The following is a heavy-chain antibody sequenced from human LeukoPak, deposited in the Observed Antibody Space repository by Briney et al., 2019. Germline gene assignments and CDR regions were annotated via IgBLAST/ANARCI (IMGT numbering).Heavy chain of an antibody. CDR1: GFTFSSYA. J-gene: IGHJ4*02. V-gene: IGHV3-23*01. CDR3: AKVDAPQEWLLRRAPYYFDY. Sequence: PGGSLRLSCAASGFTFSSYAMSWVRQAPGKGLEWVSAISGSGGSTYYADSVKGRFTISRDNSKNTLYLQMNSLRAEDTAVYYCAKVDAPQEWLLRRAPYYFDYWGQGTLVTVSS. CDR2: ISGSGGST. D-gene: IGHD5-12*01.